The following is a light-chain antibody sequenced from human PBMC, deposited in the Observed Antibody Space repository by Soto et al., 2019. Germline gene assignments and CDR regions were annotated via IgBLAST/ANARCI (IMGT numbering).Light chain of an antibody. Sequence: EIVLTQSPGTLSLSPGERATLSCRASQSLRRSYLAWYQQKPGQAPRLLIYGASSRATGIPDRFSGSGSGTDFTLTSSRLEPEDFAVYYCQQDDSSPPYTFCQGTNLEIK. CDR3: QQDDSSPPYT. CDR2: GAS. J-gene: IGKJ2*01. V-gene: IGKV3-20*01. CDR1: QSLRRSY.